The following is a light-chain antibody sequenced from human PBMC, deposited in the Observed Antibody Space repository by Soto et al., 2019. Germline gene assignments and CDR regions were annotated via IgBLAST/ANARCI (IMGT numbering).Light chain of an antibody. Sequence: EIVMTQSPATLSVSPGERATLSCRASQSVSSNLAWYQQKPGQAPRLLIYGASTRATGIPARFSGSGSGTEFTLTISSLQSGDFALYYCQQYNSWPPVTFGGGTKGDIK. CDR1: QSVSSN. CDR2: GAS. CDR3: QQYNSWPPVT. V-gene: IGKV3-15*01. J-gene: IGKJ4*01.